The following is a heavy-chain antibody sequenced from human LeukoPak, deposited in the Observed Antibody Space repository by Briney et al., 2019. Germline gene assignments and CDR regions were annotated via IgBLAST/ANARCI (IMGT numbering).Heavy chain of an antibody. J-gene: IGHJ4*02. Sequence: PGGSLRLSCAASGNYWMHWVRQAPGKGPECVSVIYPGGSTYYADSVKGRFTISRDDSKNTLYLQMNSLRAEDTAVYYCARESSGYYLDYWGQGTLVTVSS. V-gene: IGHV3-53*01. CDR1: GNYW. D-gene: IGHD6-25*01. CDR3: ARESSGYYLDY. CDR2: IYPGGST.